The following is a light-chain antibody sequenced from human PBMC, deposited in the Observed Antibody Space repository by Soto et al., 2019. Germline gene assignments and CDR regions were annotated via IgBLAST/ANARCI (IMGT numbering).Light chain of an antibody. CDR1: QSINFW. V-gene: IGKV1-5*01. CDR3: QQYNTYST. Sequence: DIHMTQSPSTLSASLGDRVTITFRASQSINFWLAWYQQKPGKAPKLLIYDASSLQSGVPSRFSGSGSGTEFTLTISSLQPDDFATYYCQQYNTYSTFGQGTRLEIK. CDR2: DAS. J-gene: IGKJ5*01.